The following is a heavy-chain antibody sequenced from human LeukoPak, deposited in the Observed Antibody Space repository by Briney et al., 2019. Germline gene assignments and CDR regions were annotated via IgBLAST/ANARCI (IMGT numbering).Heavy chain of an antibody. CDR2: ISGSGVST. D-gene: IGHD3-10*02. V-gene: IGHV3-23*01. CDR3: AELGMIGGV. Sequence: GGSLRLSCAASGFTFRTSGMSWVRQAPGKGLEWVSAISGSGVSTYYADSVKGRFTISRDNAKNSLYLQMNSLRAEDTAVYYCAELGMIGGVWGKGTTVTISS. J-gene: IGHJ6*04. CDR1: GFTFRTSG.